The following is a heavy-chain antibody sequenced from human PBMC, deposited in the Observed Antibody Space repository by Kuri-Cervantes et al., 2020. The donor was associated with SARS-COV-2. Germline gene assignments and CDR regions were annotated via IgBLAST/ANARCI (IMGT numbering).Heavy chain of an antibody. D-gene: IGHD2-21*01. CDR3: ARGWLFGY. Sequence: ESLKISCAVYGGSFSGYYWSWIRQPPGKGLEWIWEINHSGSTNYNPSLKSRVTISVDTSKNQFSLKPSSVTAADTAVYYCARGWLFGYWGQGTLVTVSS. J-gene: IGHJ4*02. V-gene: IGHV4-34*01. CDR1: GGSFSGYY. CDR2: INHSGST.